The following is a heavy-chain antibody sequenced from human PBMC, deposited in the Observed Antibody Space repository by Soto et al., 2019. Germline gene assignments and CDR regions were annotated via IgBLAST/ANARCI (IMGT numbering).Heavy chain of an antibody. CDR1: AFSLSTGGVG. D-gene: IGHD2-8*01. CDR3: ARQPHIGGDLYYFDP. CDR2: IYWNDDK. J-gene: IGHJ5*02. Sequence: SGPTLVNPTQTLTLTCTFSAFSLSTGGVGVGCIRQPRGKALEWLALIYWNDDKRYSPSLKSRLTITKDTSKNQVVLTMTNMDPVDTAMYFCARQPHIGGDLYYFDPWGLGTLVTVSS. V-gene: IGHV2-5*01.